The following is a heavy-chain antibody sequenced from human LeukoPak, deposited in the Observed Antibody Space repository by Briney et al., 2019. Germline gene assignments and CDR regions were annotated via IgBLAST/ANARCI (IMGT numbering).Heavy chain of an antibody. V-gene: IGHV3-48*03. CDR3: ARVFYGYMDV. J-gene: IGHJ6*03. CDR2: ISSSGSTI. D-gene: IGHD4-17*01. CDR1: GFTFSSYE. Sequence: SGGSLRLSCAASGFTFSSYEMNWVRQAPGKGLEWVSYISSSGSTIYYADSVKGRFTISRDNAKNSLYLQMNSLRAEDTAVYYCARVFYGYMDVWGKGTTVTVSS.